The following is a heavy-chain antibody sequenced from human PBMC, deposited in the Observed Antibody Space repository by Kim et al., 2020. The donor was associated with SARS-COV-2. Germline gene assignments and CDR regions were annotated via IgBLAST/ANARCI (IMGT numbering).Heavy chain of an antibody. CDR2: ISAYNGNT. J-gene: IGHJ5*02. D-gene: IGHD3-10*01. CDR3: ARDRVKYYGSGPWFDP. V-gene: IGHV1-18*01. Sequence: ASVKVSCKASGYTFTSYGISWVRQAPGQGLEWMGWISAYNGNTNYAQKLQGRVTMTTDTSTSTAYMELRSLRSDDTAVYYCARDRVKYYGSGPWFDPWGQGTLVTVSS. CDR1: GYTFTSYG.